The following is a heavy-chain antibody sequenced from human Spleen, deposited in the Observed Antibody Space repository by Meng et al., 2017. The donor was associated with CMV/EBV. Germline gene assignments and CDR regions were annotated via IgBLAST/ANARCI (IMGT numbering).Heavy chain of an antibody. J-gene: IGHJ4*02. D-gene: IGHD6-13*01. CDR1: GFTFSSYS. CDR3: AKLLYSSSWNLDY. Sequence: GGSLRLSCAASGFTFSSYSMNWVRQAPGKGLEWVAVISYDGTSIYYADSVKGRFTISRDNSKNTLYLQVNSLRAEDTAVYYCAKLLYSSSWNLDYWGQGTLVTVSS. V-gene: IGHV3-30*18. CDR2: ISYDGTSI.